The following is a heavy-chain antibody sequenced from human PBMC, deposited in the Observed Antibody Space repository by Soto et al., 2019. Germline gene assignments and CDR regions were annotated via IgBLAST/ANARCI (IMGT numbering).Heavy chain of an antibody. V-gene: IGHV4-59*01. D-gene: IGHD1-1*01. J-gene: IGHJ6*02. CDR1: GGSISSYY. CDR3: ARVGGTGTTRYYYYGMDV. Sequence: PSETLSLTCTVSGGSISSYYWSWIRQPPGKGLEWIGYIYYSGSTNYNPSLKSRVTLSVDTSKNQFSLKLSSVTAADTAVYYCARVGGTGTTRYYYYGMDVWGQGTTVTVSS. CDR2: IYYSGST.